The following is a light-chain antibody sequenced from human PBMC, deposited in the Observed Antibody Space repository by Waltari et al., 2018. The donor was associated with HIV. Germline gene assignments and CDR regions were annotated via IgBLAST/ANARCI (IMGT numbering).Light chain of an antibody. CDR1: RSVLYSSNNKNF. Sequence: DIVMTQSPDSLAVSLGVRATITCKSSRSVLYSSNNKNFLAWYQQKPGQPPKLLISWASTRESGVPDRFSGSGSGTDYTLTVSSLQAEDVAVYYCQQYYTTPLTFGQGTRVEV. CDR2: WAS. J-gene: IGKJ1*01. CDR3: QQYYTTPLT. V-gene: IGKV4-1*01.